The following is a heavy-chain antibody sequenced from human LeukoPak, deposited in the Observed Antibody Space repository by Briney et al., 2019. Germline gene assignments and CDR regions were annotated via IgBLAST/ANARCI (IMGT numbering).Heavy chain of an antibody. D-gene: IGHD5-18*01. CDR3: ARDKDTAMVLFDY. CDR1: GFTFSSYS. V-gene: IGHV3-74*01. Sequence: GGSLRLSCAASGFTFSSYSMNWVRQAPGKGLVWVSRINSDGSSTSYADSVKGRFTISRDNAKNTLYLQMNSLRAEDTAVYYCARDKDTAMVLFDYWGQGTLVTVSS. J-gene: IGHJ4*02. CDR2: INSDGSST.